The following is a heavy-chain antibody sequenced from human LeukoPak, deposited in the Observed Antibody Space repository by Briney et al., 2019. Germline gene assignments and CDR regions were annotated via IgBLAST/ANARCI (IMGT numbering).Heavy chain of an antibody. V-gene: IGHV3-30*02. Sequence: GGSLRLSCAASGFTFSSYGMHWVRQAPGKGLEWVAVIWYDGSNKYYADSVKGRFTISRDNSKNTLYLQMNSLRAEDTALYYCAKDTSGIAAAVMIDYWGQGTLVTVSS. CDR1: GFTFSSYG. CDR3: AKDTSGIAAAVMIDY. CDR2: IWYDGSNK. J-gene: IGHJ4*02. D-gene: IGHD6-13*01.